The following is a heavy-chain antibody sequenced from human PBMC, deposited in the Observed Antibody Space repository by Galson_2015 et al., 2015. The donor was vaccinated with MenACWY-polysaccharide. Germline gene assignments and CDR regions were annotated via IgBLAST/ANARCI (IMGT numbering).Heavy chain of an antibody. J-gene: IGHJ5*02. D-gene: IGHD1-26*01. V-gene: IGHV4-59*01. CDR2: IHYRGGT. Sequence: LSLTCTVSGGPMSNYHWTWIRQSPGKGLEWIGWIHYRGGTKYSPSLNSRVTISIDTSRNQFSLKLSSVTTADTAVYFCARIGGVNSGNYYNYGRFDPWGQGTLVTVSS. CDR3: ARIGGVNSGNYYNYGRFDP. CDR1: GGPMSNYH.